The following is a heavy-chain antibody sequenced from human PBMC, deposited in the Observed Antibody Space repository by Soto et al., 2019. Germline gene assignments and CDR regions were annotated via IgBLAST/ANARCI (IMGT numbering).Heavy chain of an antibody. CDR3: ATIQWGSSSPIVY. CDR2: IYSGGST. Sequence: EVQLVESGGGLVQPGGSLRLSCAASEFTVSSNYMSWVRQAPGKGLEWVSVIYSGGSTYYADSVKGRFTISRDNSKNTVYLQTNSLRADDTAVYYCATIQWGSSSPIVYWGQGTLVTVSS. CDR1: EFTVSSNY. J-gene: IGHJ4*02. V-gene: IGHV3-66*01. D-gene: IGHD6-13*01.